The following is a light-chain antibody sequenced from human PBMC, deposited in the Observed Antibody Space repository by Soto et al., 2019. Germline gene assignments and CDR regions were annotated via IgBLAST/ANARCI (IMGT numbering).Light chain of an antibody. Sequence: VMPQSPATLPVSPLARANLSCTASQNIYSNVAWYQQRPGQAPRLLIYRASTRAPGIPARFSGSVSGTEFTLTISSLQPEDFAVYYCQQYGSSTRAFGQGTKVDIK. CDR2: RAS. V-gene: IGKV3-15*01. J-gene: IGKJ1*01. CDR3: QQYGSSTRA. CDR1: QNIYSN.